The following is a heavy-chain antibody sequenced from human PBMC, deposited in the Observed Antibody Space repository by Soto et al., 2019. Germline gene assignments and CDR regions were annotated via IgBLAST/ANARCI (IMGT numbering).Heavy chain of an antibody. CDR2: IYRGGGT. D-gene: IGHD5-18*01. CDR1: GLSVTANY. V-gene: IGHV3-53*01. Sequence: EVQLVESGGGLIQPGGSLRLICAASGLSVTANYMTWVRQAPGKGLEWLSIIYRGGGTYYADSLKGRAIISRDGSRNLVVLQMNSLTAEDAGVYYCARRDDSETFDIWGRGTVVNVSS. J-gene: IGHJ3*02. CDR3: ARRDDSETFDI.